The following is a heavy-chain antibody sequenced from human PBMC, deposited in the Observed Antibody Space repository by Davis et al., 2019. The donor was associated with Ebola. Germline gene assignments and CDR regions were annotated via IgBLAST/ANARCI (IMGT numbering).Heavy chain of an antibody. V-gene: IGHV3-13*01. CDR3: AKDTSNVWFDV. J-gene: IGHJ3*01. CDR2: IGPAGDT. Sequence: GESLKISCVASGFTFSRYDMHWVRQATGKGLEWVAGIGPAGDTNYPVSVKGRFTISRDNSKNTLHLQMNSLRVEDTAIYYCAKDTSNVWFDVWGQGTMVTVSS. CDR1: GFTFSRYD. D-gene: IGHD6-19*01.